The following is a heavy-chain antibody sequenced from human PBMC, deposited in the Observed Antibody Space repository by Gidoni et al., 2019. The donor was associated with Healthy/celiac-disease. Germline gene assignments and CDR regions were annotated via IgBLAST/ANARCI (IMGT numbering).Heavy chain of an antibody. V-gene: IGHV4-61*02. Sequence: QVQLQESGPGLVKPSQTLSLTCTVSGGSISSGSYYWSWIRQPAGKGLEWIGRIYTSGSTNYNPSLKSRVTISVDTSKNQFSLKLSSVTAADTAVYYCARVSAYSSSDPAHFDYWGQGTLVTVSS. CDR3: ARVSAYSSSDPAHFDY. D-gene: IGHD6-6*01. CDR2: IYTSGST. CDR1: GGSISSGSYY. J-gene: IGHJ4*02.